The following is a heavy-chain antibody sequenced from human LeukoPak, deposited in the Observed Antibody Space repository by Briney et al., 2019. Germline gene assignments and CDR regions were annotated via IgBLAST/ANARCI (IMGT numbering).Heavy chain of an antibody. CDR2: INQDGSEK. Sequence: GGSLRLSCAASGFTSSSYWMSWVRQAPGKGLEWVANINQDGSEKYYVDSVKGRFTISRDNAKNSLYLQMNSLRAEDTAVYYCAREGCSGGSCYHNWFDPWGQGTLVTVS. CDR1: GFTSSSYW. D-gene: IGHD2-15*01. J-gene: IGHJ5*02. V-gene: IGHV3-7*01. CDR3: AREGCSGGSCYHNWFDP.